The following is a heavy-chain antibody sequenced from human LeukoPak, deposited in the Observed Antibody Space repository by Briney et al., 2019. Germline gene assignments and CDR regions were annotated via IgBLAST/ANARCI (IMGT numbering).Heavy chain of an antibody. CDR1: GGSISSYY. D-gene: IGHD3-22*01. J-gene: IGHJ3*02. Sequence: KPSQTLSLTCTVSGGSISSYYWSWIRQPPGKGLEWIGYIYYSGSTNYNPSLKSRVTISVDTSKNQFSLKLSSVTAADTAVYYCARTRLGDYYDSSGDDAFDIWGQGTMVTVSS. CDR2: IYYSGST. V-gene: IGHV4-59*01. CDR3: ARTRLGDYYDSSGDDAFDI.